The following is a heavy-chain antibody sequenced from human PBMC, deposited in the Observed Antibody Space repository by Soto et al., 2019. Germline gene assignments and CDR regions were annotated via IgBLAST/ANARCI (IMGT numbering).Heavy chain of an antibody. J-gene: IGHJ3*02. CDR2: ISSSGGGT. Sequence: EVPLLESGGGLVQPGGSLRLSCAASGFTFSSYAMSWVRQAPGKGLEWVSAISSSGGGTYYADSVKGRFTISRDNSKTTLYLQMNSLRAEDTAVYYCAKEGGGGMAQRDAFDIWGQGTMVTVSS. CDR1: GFTFSSYA. D-gene: IGHD6-13*01. CDR3: AKEGGGGMAQRDAFDI. V-gene: IGHV3-23*01.